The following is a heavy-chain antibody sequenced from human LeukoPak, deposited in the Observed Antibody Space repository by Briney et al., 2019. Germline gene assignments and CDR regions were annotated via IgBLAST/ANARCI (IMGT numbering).Heavy chain of an antibody. D-gene: IGHD4-17*01. CDR1: GFTFSSYA. Sequence: GGSLRLSCAASGFTFSSYAMHWVRQAPGKGLEWVAVIPYDGSNKYYADSVKGRFTISRDNSKNTLYLQMNSLRAEDTAVYYCAREGVTTGLLDYWGQGTLVTVSS. CDR3: AREGVTTGLLDY. CDR2: IPYDGSNK. V-gene: IGHV3-30*04. J-gene: IGHJ4*02.